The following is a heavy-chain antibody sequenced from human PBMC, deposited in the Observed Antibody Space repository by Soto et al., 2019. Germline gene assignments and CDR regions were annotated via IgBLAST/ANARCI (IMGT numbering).Heavy chain of an antibody. CDR1: GYTFSGYY. V-gene: IGHV1-2*02. CDR2: INPKSGST. Sequence: ASVKVSCKASGYTFSGYYTHWVRQAPGQGLEWMGWINPKSGSTNYAQKFQGRVTLTRDTSTSTAYMEVNRLRSDDTAVYYCARENSEYSDCLYDAFDIWGQGTTVTVSS. CDR3: ARENSEYSDCLYDAFDI. J-gene: IGHJ3*02. D-gene: IGHD5-12*01.